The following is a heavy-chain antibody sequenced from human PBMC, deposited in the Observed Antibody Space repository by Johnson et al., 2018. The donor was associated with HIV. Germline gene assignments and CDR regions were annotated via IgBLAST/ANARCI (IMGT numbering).Heavy chain of an antibody. CDR3: ARDPFRDAFDI. Sequence: QMLLVESGGGVVQPGGSLRLSCAASGFIFSSYGMQWVRQAPGKGLEWVAFIRYDGSNGYYVDSVEGRFTISRDNSNNTLFLQMNSLRSEDTAVYYCARDPFRDAFDIWGQGTMVTVSS. V-gene: IGHV3-30*02. CDR1: GFIFSSYG. CDR2: IRYDGSNG. J-gene: IGHJ3*02.